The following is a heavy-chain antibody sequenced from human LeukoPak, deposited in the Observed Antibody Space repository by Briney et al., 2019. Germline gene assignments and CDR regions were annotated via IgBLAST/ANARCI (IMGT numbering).Heavy chain of an antibody. CDR3: ARWWGFDP. CDR2: INHSGST. D-gene: IGHD2-15*01. CDR1: GGSFSGYH. V-gene: IGHV4-34*01. J-gene: IGHJ5*02. Sequence: PSETLSLTCAVNGGSFSGYHWTWIRQPPGKGLEWIGEINHSGSTNYNPSLKSRVTISVDTSKNQFSLKLSSVTAADTAVYYCARWWGFDPWGQGTLVTVSS.